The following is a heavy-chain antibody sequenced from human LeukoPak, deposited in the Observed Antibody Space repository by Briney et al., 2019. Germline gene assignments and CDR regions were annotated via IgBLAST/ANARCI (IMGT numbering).Heavy chain of an antibody. J-gene: IGHJ4*02. Sequence: GGSLRLSCAASDFTFSKRWMHWVRQAPGKGLVWVSRIKNDGTTDYADSAKGRFTISRDNSKNTLYLQMNSLRAEDTAVYYCARGVSTSSGYDLYYFDYWGQGTLVTVSS. CDR2: IKNDGTT. CDR1: DFTFSKRW. D-gene: IGHD5-12*01. V-gene: IGHV3-74*01. CDR3: ARGVSTSSGYDLYYFDY.